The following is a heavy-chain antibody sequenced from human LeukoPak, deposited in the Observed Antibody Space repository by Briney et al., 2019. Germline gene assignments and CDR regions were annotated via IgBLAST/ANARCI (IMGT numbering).Heavy chain of an antibody. CDR2: IYYNGST. J-gene: IGHJ4*02. D-gene: IGHD5-18*01. Sequence: PSETLSLTCTVSGGSISSGDYYWSWIRQPPGTGLEWIGYIYYNGSTYYNPSLKSRVTISVDTSKNQFSLKLSSVTAADTAVYYCAREAAMVTLLDYWGQGTLVTVSS. CDR1: GGSISSGDYY. V-gene: IGHV4-30-4*01. CDR3: AREAAMVTLLDY.